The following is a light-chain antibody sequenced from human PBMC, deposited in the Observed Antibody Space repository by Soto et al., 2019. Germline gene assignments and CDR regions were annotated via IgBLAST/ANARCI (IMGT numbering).Light chain of an antibody. CDR3: QQRSNWLT. Sequence: EIVLTQSPATLSLSPGERATLSCRASQRVSSYLAWYQQKPGQAPRLLIYDASNRATGIPARFSGSGCGTDFTLTIRSLEPEDFAVYYCQQRSNWLTFGGGTKVEIK. CDR2: DAS. V-gene: IGKV3-11*01. J-gene: IGKJ4*01. CDR1: QRVSSY.